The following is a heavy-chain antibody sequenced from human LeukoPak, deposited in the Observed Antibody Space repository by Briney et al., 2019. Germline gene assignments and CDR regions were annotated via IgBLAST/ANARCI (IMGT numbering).Heavy chain of an antibody. CDR2: VSTYNGNT. CDR1: GYTFSSHG. D-gene: IGHD2-15*01. CDR3: ARESLGGDIWSDS. J-gene: IGHJ5*01. Sequence: GASVKVSCKASGYTFSSHGISWVRRAPGQGLEWMGWVSTYNGNTNYAQKFKDRVAVTTDAATSTVYMELRSLTSDGTAVYFCARESLGGDIWSDSWGQGTLVTVSS. V-gene: IGHV1-18*01.